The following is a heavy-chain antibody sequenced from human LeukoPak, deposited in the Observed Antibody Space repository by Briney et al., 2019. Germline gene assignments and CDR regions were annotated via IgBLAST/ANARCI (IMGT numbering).Heavy chain of an antibody. CDR2: IWYDGSNK. CDR3: ARDVGWKTFDY. Sequence: GGSLRLSCAASGFTFSSYGMHWVRQAPGKGLEWVAVIWYDGSNKYYADSVKGRFTISRDNSKNTLYLQMNSLRAEDTAVYYCARDVGWKTFDYWGQGTLVTVSS. V-gene: IGHV3-33*01. D-gene: IGHD1-1*01. J-gene: IGHJ4*02. CDR1: GFTFSSYG.